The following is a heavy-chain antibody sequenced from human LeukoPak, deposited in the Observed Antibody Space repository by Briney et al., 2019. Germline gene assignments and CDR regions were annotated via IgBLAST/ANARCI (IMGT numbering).Heavy chain of an antibody. J-gene: IGHJ6*03. V-gene: IGHV3-48*03. CDR2: ISSSGSTI. Sequence: GGSLRLSCAAFGFTFSSYEMNWVRQAPGKGLEWVSYISSSGSTIYYADSVKGRFTISRDNAKNSLYLQMNSLRAEDTAVYYCARDSYVYYMDVWGKGTTVTISS. CDR3: ARDSYVYYMDV. D-gene: IGHD1-26*01. CDR1: GFTFSSYE.